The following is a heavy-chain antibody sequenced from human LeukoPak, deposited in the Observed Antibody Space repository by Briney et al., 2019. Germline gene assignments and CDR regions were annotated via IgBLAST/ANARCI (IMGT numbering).Heavy chain of an antibody. D-gene: IGHD1-26*01. J-gene: IGHJ1*01. CDR1: GFTFSSYA. Sequence: GGSLRLSCAASGFTFSSYAMSWVRQAPGKGLESVSAISGSGGSTYYADSVKGRFTISRDNSKNTLYLQMNSLRAEDTAVYYCAKDLDSGSYSAFQHWGQGTLVTVSS. V-gene: IGHV3-23*01. CDR3: AKDLDSGSYSAFQH. CDR2: ISGSGGST.